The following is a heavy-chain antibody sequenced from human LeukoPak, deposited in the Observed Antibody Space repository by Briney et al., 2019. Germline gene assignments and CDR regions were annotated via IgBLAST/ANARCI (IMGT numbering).Heavy chain of an antibody. CDR2: IKQDGSEK. V-gene: IGHV3-7*01. CDR1: GFTFGTYA. D-gene: IGHD3-9*01. CDR3: ARLLRYFDWSQDGAFDI. Sequence: GGSLRLSCTSSGFTFGTYAVSWFRQAPGKGLEWVANIKQDGSEKYYVDSVKGRFTISRDNAKNSLYLQMNSLRAEDTAVYYCARLLRYFDWSQDGAFDIWGQGTMVTVSS. J-gene: IGHJ3*02.